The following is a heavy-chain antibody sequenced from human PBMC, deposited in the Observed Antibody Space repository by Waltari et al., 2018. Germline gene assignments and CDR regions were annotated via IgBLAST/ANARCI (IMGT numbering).Heavy chain of an antibody. CDR3: ARGRQYYYYYMDV. V-gene: IGHV4-34*01. Sequence: QVQLQQWGAGLLKPSETLSLTCAVYGGSFSGYYWSWLRQPPGQGLEWIGEVNHSGSNNYNPSLKSRVTISVDTSKKQFSLKLSSVAAADTAVYYCARGRQYYYYYMDVWGKGTTVTVSS. CDR1: GGSFSGYY. J-gene: IGHJ6*03. CDR2: VNHSGSN.